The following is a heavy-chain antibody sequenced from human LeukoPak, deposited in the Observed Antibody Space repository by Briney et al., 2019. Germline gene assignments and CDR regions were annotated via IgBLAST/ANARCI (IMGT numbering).Heavy chain of an antibody. CDR1: GGSISSYY. V-gene: IGHV4-4*07. D-gene: IGHD3-9*01. J-gene: IGHJ4*02. CDR2: IYTSGST. Sequence: KPSETLSLTCTVSGGSISSYYWSWIRQPAGKGLEWIGRIYTSGSTNYNPSLKSRVTISVDTSKNQFSLKLSSVTAADTAVYYCARDLSYYDILTGYLPAYFDYWGQGTLVTVSS. CDR3: ARDLSYYDILTGYLPAYFDY.